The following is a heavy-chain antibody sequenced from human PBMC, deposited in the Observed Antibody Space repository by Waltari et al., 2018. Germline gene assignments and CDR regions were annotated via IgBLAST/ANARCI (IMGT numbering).Heavy chain of an antibody. V-gene: IGHV4-34*01. Sequence: QVQLQQWGAGLLKPSETLSLTCAVYGGSFSGFYWTWVRQPPGKGLEWIGEISHSGTTNYNPSLESRVSISVDASKRQFSLTLYSVTGADTAVYYCARGKGYGSGMSPHWFDPWGQGPLVTVSS. J-gene: IGHJ5*02. D-gene: IGHD3-10*01. CDR1: GGSFSGFY. CDR3: ARGKGYGSGMSPHWFDP. CDR2: ISHSGTT.